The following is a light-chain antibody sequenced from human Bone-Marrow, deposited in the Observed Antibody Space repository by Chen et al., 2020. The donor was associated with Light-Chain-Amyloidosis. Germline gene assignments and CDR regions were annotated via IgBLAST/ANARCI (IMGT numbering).Light chain of an antibody. J-gene: IGLJ1*01. CDR2: EVE. CDR1: RSDIGSFNL. Sequence: QSALTQPASVAGSPGQSITISCTGNRSDIGSFNLVSWYQHHPDKAPKLIIYEVEKRPSGVSNRFSGSRSGNTASLTISGLQADDEAAYYCCSYAGASTYVFGPGTEVTVL. CDR3: CSYAGASTYV. V-gene: IGLV2-23*02.